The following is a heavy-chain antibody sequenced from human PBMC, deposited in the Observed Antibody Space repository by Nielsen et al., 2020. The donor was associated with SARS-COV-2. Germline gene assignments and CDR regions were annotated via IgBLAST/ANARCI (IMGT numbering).Heavy chain of an antibody. CDR2: ISGSGGST. CDR1: GFTFSSYA. D-gene: IGHD6-13*01. J-gene: IGHJ1*01. CDR3: AKQGYSSSWYGRTGYFQH. Sequence: GESLKISCAASGFTFSSYAMSWVRQAPGKGLEWASAISGSGGSTYYADSVKGRFTISRDNSKNTLYLQMNSLRAEDTAVYYCAKQGYSSSWYGRTGYFQHWGQGTLVTVSS. V-gene: IGHV3-23*01.